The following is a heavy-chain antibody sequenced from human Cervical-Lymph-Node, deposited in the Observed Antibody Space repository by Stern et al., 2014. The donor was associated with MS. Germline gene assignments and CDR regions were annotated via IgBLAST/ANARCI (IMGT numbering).Heavy chain of an antibody. CDR1: GGSISSSSYY. J-gene: IGHJ4*02. CDR3: ARIVVVVGATNYFDY. Sequence: QVQLQESGPGLVKPSETLSLTCTVSGGSISSSSYYWVWIRQPPGKGLEWIGSINYSGTTYYNTSLKSRVTTSVDTSKTHFPLKLYSVTAADTAVYYCARIVVVVGATNYFDYWGQGTLVTVSS. V-gene: IGHV4-39*01. D-gene: IGHD2-15*01. CDR2: INYSGTT.